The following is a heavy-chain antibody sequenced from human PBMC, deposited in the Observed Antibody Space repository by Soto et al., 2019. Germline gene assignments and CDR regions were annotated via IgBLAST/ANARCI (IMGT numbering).Heavy chain of an antibody. CDR1: GGTFSSYT. V-gene: IGHV1-69*02. CDR3: ARGEHDYDFRY. J-gene: IGHJ4*02. D-gene: IGHD3-3*01. CDR2: IIPILGIA. Sequence: QVQLVQSGAEVKKPGSSVKDSCKASGGTFSSYTISWVRQALGKGSEWTGRIIPILGIANYAQKVQGRVTITADKSTSTAYMELSSLRSEDTAVYYCARGEHDYDFRYWGQGTLVTVFS.